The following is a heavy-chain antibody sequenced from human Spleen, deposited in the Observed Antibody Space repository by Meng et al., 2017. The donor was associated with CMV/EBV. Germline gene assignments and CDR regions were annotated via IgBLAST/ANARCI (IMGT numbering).Heavy chain of an antibody. J-gene: IGHJ4*02. CDR1: GGSVSRSSYY. Sequence: SETLSLTCTVSGGSVSRSSYYWGWIRQPPGKGLEWLGSIYYSGTTYYNPSLKSRVTISVDTYKNQFSLKLSSVTAADTAVYYCAIHYYDSSGYPPFDYWGQGTLVTVSS. CDR2: IYYSGTT. D-gene: IGHD3-22*01. V-gene: IGHV4-39*01. CDR3: AIHYYDSSGYPPFDY.